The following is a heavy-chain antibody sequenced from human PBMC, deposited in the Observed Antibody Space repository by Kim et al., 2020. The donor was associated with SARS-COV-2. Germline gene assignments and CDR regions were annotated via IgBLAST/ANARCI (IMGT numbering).Heavy chain of an antibody. Sequence: GGSLRLSCVASGFPFSRFWMTWVRQLPGKGLEWVASIKGDGSVTHYADSGKGRFTISRDNAMDSFYLQMNGLRVEDTAVYYCMGTGTYAYWGQGTLVTVS. D-gene: IGHD2-21*02. CDR2: IKGDGSVT. V-gene: IGHV3-7*01. J-gene: IGHJ4*02. CDR1: GFPFSRFW. CDR3: MGTGTYAY.